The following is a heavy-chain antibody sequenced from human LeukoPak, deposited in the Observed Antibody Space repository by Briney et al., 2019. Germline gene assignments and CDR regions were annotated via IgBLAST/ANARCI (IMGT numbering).Heavy chain of an antibody. CDR2: IYSSGST. V-gene: IGHV4-4*07. J-gene: IGHJ4*02. CDR3: ARGSSLGY. CDR1: GDSIGNNY. Sequence: SETLSLTCSVSGDSIGNNYWNWIRQPAGKGLEWIGRIYSSGSTNYNPSVKSRVTISVDKSKNQFSLNLGSVTAADTAVYYCARGSSLGYWGQGTLVTVPS. D-gene: IGHD3-10*01.